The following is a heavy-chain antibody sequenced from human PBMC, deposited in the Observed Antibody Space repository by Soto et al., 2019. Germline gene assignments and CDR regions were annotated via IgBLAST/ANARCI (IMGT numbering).Heavy chain of an antibody. CDR3: ARSQYSNGHGTFDY. CDR2: IRSRTGYI. Sequence: PGGSLRLSCAASGFTFSAFGMNWVRQAPGKGLEWVSSIRSRTGYIYYAKSVKGRFTISRDSAKNSLYLQMNTLSAEDTAVYYCARSQYSNGHGTFDYWGQGTPVTVSS. D-gene: IGHD4-4*01. CDR1: GFTFSAFG. J-gene: IGHJ4*02. V-gene: IGHV3-21*01.